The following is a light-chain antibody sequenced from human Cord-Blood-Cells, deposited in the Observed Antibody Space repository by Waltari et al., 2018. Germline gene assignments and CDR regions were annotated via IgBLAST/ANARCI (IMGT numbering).Light chain of an antibody. CDR3: CSYAGSYTYGV. J-gene: IGLJ2*01. V-gene: IGLV2-11*01. Sequence: QSALTQRRSVSRSPGPSVTISCTETSSDVGGFHYVTWYKQHPGKAPKRRIYDVSKRPSRCPNRCSGSESGNTASLTISGLQAKDEAEYNCCSYAGSYTYGVFGGGTKLT. CDR1: SSDVGGFHY. CDR2: DVS.